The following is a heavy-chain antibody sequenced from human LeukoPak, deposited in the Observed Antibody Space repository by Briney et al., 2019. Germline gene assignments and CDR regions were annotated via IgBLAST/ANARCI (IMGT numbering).Heavy chain of an antibody. D-gene: IGHD2-15*01. CDR3: ARVGYCSGGSCYFTYFQH. J-gene: IGHJ1*01. Sequence: PSETLSLTCAVYGGSFSGYYWSWIRQPPGKGLEWIGEINHSGSTNYNPSLKSRVTISVDTSKNQFSLKLSSLTAADTAVYYCARVGYCSGGSCYFTYFQHWGQGTLVTVSS. CDR2: INHSGST. CDR1: GGSFSGYY. V-gene: IGHV4-34*01.